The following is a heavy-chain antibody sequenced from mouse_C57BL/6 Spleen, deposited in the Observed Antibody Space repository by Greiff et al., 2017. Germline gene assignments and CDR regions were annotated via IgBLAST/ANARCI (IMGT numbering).Heavy chain of an antibody. J-gene: IGHJ4*01. Sequence: QVQLQQSGPELVKPGASVKLSCKASGYTFTSYDINWVKLRPGQGLEWIGWIYPRDGSTKYNEKFKGKATLTVDTSSSTAYMELHSLTSEDSAVYFCARNDGYYGDYAMDYWGQGTSVTVSS. CDR2: IYPRDGST. D-gene: IGHD2-3*01. CDR3: ARNDGYYGDYAMDY. V-gene: IGHV1-85*01. CDR1: GYTFTSYD.